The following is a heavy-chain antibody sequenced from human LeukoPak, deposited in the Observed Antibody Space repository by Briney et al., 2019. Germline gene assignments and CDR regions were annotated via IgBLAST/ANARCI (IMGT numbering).Heavy chain of an antibody. J-gene: IGHJ4*02. CDR1: GFTFSDYY. V-gene: IGHV3-11*04. Sequence: GGSLRLSCEASGFTFSDYYMSWIRLAPGKGLEWVSYISSSGSTIYYADSVKGRFTISRDNAKNSLYLQMNSLRAEDTAVYYCASGGRLEPLDYWGQGTLVTVSS. CDR2: ISSSGSTI. CDR3: ASGGRLEPLDY. D-gene: IGHD1-1*01.